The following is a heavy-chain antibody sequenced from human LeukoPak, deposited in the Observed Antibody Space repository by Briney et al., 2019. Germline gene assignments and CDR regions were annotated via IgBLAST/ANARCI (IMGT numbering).Heavy chain of an antibody. J-gene: IGHJ5*02. CDR2: IYYSGST. D-gene: IGHD3-22*01. CDR1: GGSISSYY. V-gene: IGHV4-59*01. CDR3: ARGGSDSSGYSWFDP. Sequence: SETLSLTCTVSGGSISSYYWSWIRQPPGKGLEGIGYIYYSGSTNYNPSLKSRVTISVDTSKNQFSLKLSSVTAADTAVYYCARGGSDSSGYSWFDPWGQGTLVTVSS.